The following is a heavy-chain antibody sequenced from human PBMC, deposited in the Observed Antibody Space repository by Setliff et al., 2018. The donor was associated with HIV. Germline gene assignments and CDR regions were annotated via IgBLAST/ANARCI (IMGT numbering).Heavy chain of an antibody. Sequence: SETLSLTCTVSGGSNSSYYWSWIRQPPGKGLEWIGYIYTSGSTNCNPSLKSRVTISVDTSKNQFSLKLSSVTAADTAVYYCARGLSFYDPGGFDYWGQGTLVTVSS. CDR2: IYTSGST. J-gene: IGHJ4*02. CDR1: GGSNSSYY. V-gene: IGHV4-4*09. D-gene: IGHD3-22*01. CDR3: ARGLSFYDPGGFDY.